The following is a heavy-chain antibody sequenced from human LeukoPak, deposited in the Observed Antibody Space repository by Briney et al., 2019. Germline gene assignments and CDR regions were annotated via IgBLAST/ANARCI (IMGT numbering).Heavy chain of an antibody. CDR1: GGSISSYY. V-gene: IGHV4-4*07. J-gene: IGHJ4*02. Sequence: SETLSLTCTVSGGSISSYYWSWNRQPAGKGLEWIGRIYTSGSTNYNPSLKSRVTMSVDTSKNQFSLKVTSVTAADTAVYYCAINSGNYLYYFDYWGQGTLVTVSS. CDR3: AINSGNYLYYFDY. D-gene: IGHD1-26*01. CDR2: IYTSGST.